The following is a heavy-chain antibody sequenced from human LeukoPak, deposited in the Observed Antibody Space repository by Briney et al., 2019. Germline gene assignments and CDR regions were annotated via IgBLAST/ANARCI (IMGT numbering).Heavy chain of an antibody. D-gene: IGHD3-22*01. CDR3: ARDKYYYDLFDY. Sequence: GGSLRLSCAASGFTFSDYYMSWIRQAPGKGLEWVSYISCSGSTIYYADSVKGRFTISRDNAKNSLYLQMNSLRAEDTAVYYCARDKYYYDLFDYWGQGTLVTVSS. CDR1: GFTFSDYY. CDR2: ISCSGSTI. V-gene: IGHV3-11*04. J-gene: IGHJ4*02.